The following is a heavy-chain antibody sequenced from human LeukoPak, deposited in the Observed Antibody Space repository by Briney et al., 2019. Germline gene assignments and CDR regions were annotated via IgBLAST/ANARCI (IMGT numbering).Heavy chain of an antibody. CDR2: IKQDGSEK. J-gene: IGHJ4*02. Sequence: GGSLRLSCAASGFTFSSYWMSWVRQAPGKGLEWVANIKQDGSEKYYVDSVKGRFTISRDNAKNSLYLQMNSLRAEDTAVYYCARVYYDILTGYYHFDYWGQGTLVTVSS. D-gene: IGHD3-9*01. CDR3: ARVYYDILTGYYHFDY. CDR1: GFTFSSYW. V-gene: IGHV3-7*04.